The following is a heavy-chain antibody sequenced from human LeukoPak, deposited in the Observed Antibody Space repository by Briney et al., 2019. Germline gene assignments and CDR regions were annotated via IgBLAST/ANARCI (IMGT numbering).Heavy chain of an antibody. Sequence: GGSLRLSCAASGFTSGSYGMHWVRQAPGKGLEWVAVIWYDGSNKYYADSVKGRFTISRDNSKNTLYLQMNSLRAEDTAVYYCAKRLFGEQQLGPLDYWGQGTLVTVSS. J-gene: IGHJ4*02. CDR2: IWYDGSNK. D-gene: IGHD6-13*01. CDR1: GFTSGSYG. V-gene: IGHV3-30*02. CDR3: AKRLFGEQQLGPLDY.